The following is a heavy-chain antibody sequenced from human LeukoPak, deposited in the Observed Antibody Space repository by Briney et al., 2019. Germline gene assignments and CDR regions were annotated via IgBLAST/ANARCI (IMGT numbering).Heavy chain of an antibody. D-gene: IGHD6-19*01. J-gene: IGHJ4*02. V-gene: IGHV4-59*08. CDR3: ASHIAVAGPFDY. Sequence: SETLSLTCTVSGGSISSYYWSWTRQPPGKGLEWIGYIYYSGSTNYNPSLKSRVTISVDTSKNQFSLKLSSVTAADTAVYYCASHIAVAGPFDYWGQGTLVTVSS. CDR1: GGSISSYY. CDR2: IYYSGST.